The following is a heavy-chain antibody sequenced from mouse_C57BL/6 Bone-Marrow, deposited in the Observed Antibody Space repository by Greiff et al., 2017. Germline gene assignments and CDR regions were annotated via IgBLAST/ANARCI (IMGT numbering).Heavy chain of an antibody. Sequence: DVKLVESGGGLVQPGGSLKLSCAASGFTFSDYYMYWVRQTPGKRLEWVAYISNGGGSTYYPDTVKGRFTISRDNATNTLYLQLSRLTSDETAVYYCARSKPWFAYWGQGTLVTVSA. CDR3: ARSKPWFAY. J-gene: IGHJ3*01. V-gene: IGHV5-12*01. D-gene: IGHD2-5*01. CDR2: ISNGGGST. CDR1: GFTFSDYY.